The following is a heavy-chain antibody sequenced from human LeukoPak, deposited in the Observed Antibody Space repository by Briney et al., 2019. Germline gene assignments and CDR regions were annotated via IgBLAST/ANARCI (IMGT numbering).Heavy chain of an antibody. CDR3: ARGMAAAGPAFDY. CDR1: GFTFSSYG. CDR2: IWYDGSNK. Sequence: GGSLRLSCAASGFTFSSYGMHWVRQAPGKGLEWVAVIWYDGSNKYYADSVKGRFTISRDNSKNTLYLQMNSLRAEDTAVYYCARGMAAAGPAFDYWGQGTLVTVSS. J-gene: IGHJ4*02. V-gene: IGHV3-33*01. D-gene: IGHD6-13*01.